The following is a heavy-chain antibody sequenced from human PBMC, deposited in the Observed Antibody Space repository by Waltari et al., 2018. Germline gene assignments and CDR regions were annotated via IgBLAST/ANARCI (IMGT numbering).Heavy chain of an antibody. CDR2: INNDGSST. Sequence: EVQLVESGGGLVQPGGSLRLSCAASGFPFSTYWMNWGRQAPGKGLVWVSRINNDGSSTSYADSVKGRFTISRDNARNTLYLQMSSLRVEDTAVYYCARDYGMDVWGQGTTVTVSS. J-gene: IGHJ6*02. V-gene: IGHV3-74*01. CDR3: ARDYGMDV. CDR1: GFPFSTYW.